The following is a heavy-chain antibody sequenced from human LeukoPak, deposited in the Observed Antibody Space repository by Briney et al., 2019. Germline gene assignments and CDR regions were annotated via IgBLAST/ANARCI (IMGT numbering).Heavy chain of an antibody. D-gene: IGHD3-3*01. CDR2: ISGSGGIT. Sequence: PGGSLRLSCAASGFTFSSCAMNWVRQAPGKGLDWVSAISGSGGITYYADSVKGRFTISRDNSKNTVYLQMSSLRAEDTAVYYCAKVTPLYDFWSGYTDSRGQGTLVTVSS. CDR1: GFTFSSCA. CDR3: AKVTPLYDFWSGYTDS. J-gene: IGHJ4*02. V-gene: IGHV3-23*01.